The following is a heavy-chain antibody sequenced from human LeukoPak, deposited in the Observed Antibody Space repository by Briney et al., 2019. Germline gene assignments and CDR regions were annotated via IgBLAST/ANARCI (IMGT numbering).Heavy chain of an antibody. CDR3: ARAGVLWFGETDY. V-gene: IGHV4-38-2*02. CDR2: IYHSGST. CDR1: GYSISSGYY. J-gene: IGHJ4*02. Sequence: PSETLSLTCTVSGYSISSGYYWGWIRQPPGKGLEWIGSIYHSGSTYYNPSLKSRVTISVDTSKNQFSLKLSSVTAADTAVYYCARAGVLWFGETDYWGQGTLVTVSS. D-gene: IGHD3-10*01.